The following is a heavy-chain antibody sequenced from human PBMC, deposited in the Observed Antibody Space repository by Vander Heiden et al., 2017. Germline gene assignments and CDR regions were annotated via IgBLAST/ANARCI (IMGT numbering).Heavy chain of an antibody. D-gene: IGHD6-19*01. CDR2: ISGSGFST. V-gene: IGHV3-23*01. CDR1: GLTFTTYA. CDR3: AKEGGGSGWYLFDS. Sequence: EVQLLESGGGLVQPGGSMKPAGVGAGLTFTTYAMGWVRQAPGKWLEWLSTISGSGFSTYYTDSVKGRFAISRDTSKNTLFLQMNSLRVDDTAVYYCAKEGGGSGWYLFDSWGQGTLVTVSS. J-gene: IGHJ4*02.